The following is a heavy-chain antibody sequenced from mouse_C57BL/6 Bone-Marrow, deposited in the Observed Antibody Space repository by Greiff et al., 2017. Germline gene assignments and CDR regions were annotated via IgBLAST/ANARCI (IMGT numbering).Heavy chain of an antibody. CDR3: ARSPYGISRYFDY. V-gene: IGHV1-50*01. D-gene: IGHD1-1*01. Sequence: QVQLQQSGAELVKPGASVKLSCKASGYTFTSYWMQWVKQRPGQGLEWIGEIDPTGSYTNYNQKFKGKATLTVDTSSSTAYMQLRSLTSEDSAVYYCARSPYGISRYFDYWGQGTTLTVSS. J-gene: IGHJ2*01. CDR2: IDPTGSYT. CDR1: GYTFTSYW.